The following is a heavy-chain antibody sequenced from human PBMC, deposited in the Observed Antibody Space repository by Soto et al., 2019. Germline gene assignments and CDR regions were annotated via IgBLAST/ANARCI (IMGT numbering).Heavy chain of an antibody. Sequence: EVHLLESGGGLVQPGGSLRLSCAASGFTFPTYSMTWVRQAPGKGLEWVSAISASGANTIYADSVKGRFSISRDNSKNTLYLQMSSLRAEDAASYYCASYYNDGSGWRTDYWGQGTLVTVSS. J-gene: IGHJ4*02. CDR1: GFTFPTYS. V-gene: IGHV3-23*01. CDR2: ISASGANT. D-gene: IGHD3-22*01. CDR3: ASYYNDGSGWRTDY.